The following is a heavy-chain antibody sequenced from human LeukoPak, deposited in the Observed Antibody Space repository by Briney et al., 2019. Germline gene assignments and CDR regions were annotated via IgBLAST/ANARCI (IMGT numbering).Heavy chain of an antibody. Sequence: GGSLRLSCAASGFTFSSHSMHWVRQAPGKGLEWVAVISFDGSNKYYADSVKGRFTISRDNSKNTLYLQMNSLRVKDTAVYYCSRDPLYCRSTNCSPNYYLESWGQGTLVTVSS. CDR3: SRDPLYCRSTNCSPNYYLES. V-gene: IGHV3-30*03. J-gene: IGHJ4*02. CDR2: ISFDGSNK. D-gene: IGHD2-2*01. CDR1: GFTFSSHS.